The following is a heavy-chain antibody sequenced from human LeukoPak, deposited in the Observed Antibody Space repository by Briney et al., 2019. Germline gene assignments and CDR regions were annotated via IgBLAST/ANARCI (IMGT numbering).Heavy chain of an antibody. V-gene: IGHV1-69*05. CDR2: IIPIFGTA. Sequence: SVTVSCKASGGTFSSYAISWVRQAPGQGLEWMGGIIPIFGTANYAQKFQGRVTITTDESTSTAYMELSSLRSEDTAVYYCARGVRYGSGSLLGYYYYYMDVWGKGTTVTVAS. J-gene: IGHJ6*03. CDR1: GGTFSSYA. CDR3: ARGVRYGSGSLLGYYYYYMDV. D-gene: IGHD3-10*01.